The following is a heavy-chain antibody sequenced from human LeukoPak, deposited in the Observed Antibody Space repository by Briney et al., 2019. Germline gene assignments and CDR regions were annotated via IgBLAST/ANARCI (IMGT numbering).Heavy chain of an antibody. V-gene: IGHV4-39*01. Sequence: PSETLSLTCTVSSGSIGRSSYYWGWIRQPPGKGLEWIGRIDHNGNTLYNPALKSRVTMSVDLSKNEFSLKLRSVTAADTAVYYWERQVSILHDYWGQGILV. CDR2: IDHNGNT. CDR1: SGSIGRSSYY. D-gene: IGHD5-24*01. CDR3: ERQVSILHDY. J-gene: IGHJ4*02.